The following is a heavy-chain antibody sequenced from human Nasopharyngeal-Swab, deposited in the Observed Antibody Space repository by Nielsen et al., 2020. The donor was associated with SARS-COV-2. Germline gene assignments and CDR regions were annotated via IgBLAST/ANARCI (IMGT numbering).Heavy chain of an antibody. CDR1: GFTFSSYA. V-gene: IGHV3-23*01. CDR2: ISGSGDTT. J-gene: IGHJ6*02. Sequence: GESLKISCATSGFTFSSYAMSWVRQAPGKGLERVSIISGSGDTTYYADSVNDRVTISRDNSKNTLYLQMNSLRVEDTALYYCAKAPYLRGLDVWGQGTTVTVSS. CDR3: AKAPYLRGLDV. D-gene: IGHD2-21*01.